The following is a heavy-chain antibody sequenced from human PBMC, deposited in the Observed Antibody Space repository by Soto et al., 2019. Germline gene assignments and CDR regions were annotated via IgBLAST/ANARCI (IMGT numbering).Heavy chain of an antibody. CDR3: ARDLRVYCGGDCYSDYFDY. J-gene: IGHJ4*02. V-gene: IGHV3-23*01. CDR1: GFSFSSLA. D-gene: IGHD2-21*02. Sequence: GGSLRLSCAASGFSFSSLAMSWVRQAPGKGLEWVSSISGRGVDTLYADSVEGRFTISRDNAKNSLYLQMNSLRAEDTAVYYCARDLRVYCGGDCYSDYFDYWGQGTLVTVSS. CDR2: ISGRGVDT.